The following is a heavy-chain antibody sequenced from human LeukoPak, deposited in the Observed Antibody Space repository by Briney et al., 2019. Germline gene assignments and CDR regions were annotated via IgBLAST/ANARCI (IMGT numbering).Heavy chain of an antibody. D-gene: IGHD2-2*01. V-gene: IGHV4-38-2*01. CDR2: LYHPDST. CDR3: ARKYDSYFYYYLDL. J-gene: IGHJ6*03. Sequence: SETLSLTCAVSGYPINNAYYWAWIRQPPGKGLEWIGSLYHPDSTYYNPSLKSRVTMSVDTSRNQFSLKLSFVTAADTAVYYCARKYDSYFYYYLDLWGTGTTVTVSS. CDR1: GYPINNAYY.